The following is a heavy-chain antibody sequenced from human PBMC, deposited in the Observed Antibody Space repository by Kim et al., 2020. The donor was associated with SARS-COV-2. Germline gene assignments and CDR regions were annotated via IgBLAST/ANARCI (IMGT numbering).Heavy chain of an antibody. J-gene: IGHJ4*02. CDR2: IYYSGTT. CDR1: GGSISSYY. CDR3: ARSTASVPPYL. Sequence: SETLSLTCTVSGGSISSYYWSWIRQPPGKGLEWIGYIYYSGTTNYNPSLESRLTISVDTSKNQFSLRLNSVTAADTAVYYCARSTASVPPYLWGQGTLVTVSS. D-gene: IGHD3-10*01. V-gene: IGHV4-59*01.